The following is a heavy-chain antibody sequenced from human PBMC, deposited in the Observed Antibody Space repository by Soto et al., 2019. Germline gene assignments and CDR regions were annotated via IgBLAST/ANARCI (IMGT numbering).Heavy chain of an antibody. Sequence: NPSETLSLTCTVSGGSISSYYWSWIRQPAGKGLEWIGRIYTSGSTNYNPSLKSRVTMSVDTSRNQFSLKLSSVTAADTAVYYCARDLEVAGTSDYWGQGTLVTVSS. D-gene: IGHD6-19*01. V-gene: IGHV4-4*07. CDR2: IYTSGST. J-gene: IGHJ4*02. CDR1: GGSISSYY. CDR3: ARDLEVAGTSDY.